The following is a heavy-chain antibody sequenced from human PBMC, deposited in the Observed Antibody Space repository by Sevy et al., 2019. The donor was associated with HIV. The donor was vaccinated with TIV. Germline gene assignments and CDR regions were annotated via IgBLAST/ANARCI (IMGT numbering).Heavy chain of an antibody. V-gene: IGHV3-30-3*01. CDR3: ARDMGIAVAGTFYYGMDV. J-gene: IGHJ6*02. Sequence: GGSLRLSCAASGFTFSSYAMHWVRQAPGKGLEWVAVISYDGSNKYYADSVKGRFTSSRDNSKNTLYLQMNTLRAEDTAVYYCARDMGIAVAGTFYYGMDVWGQGTTVTVSS. D-gene: IGHD6-19*01. CDR1: GFTFSSYA. CDR2: ISYDGSNK.